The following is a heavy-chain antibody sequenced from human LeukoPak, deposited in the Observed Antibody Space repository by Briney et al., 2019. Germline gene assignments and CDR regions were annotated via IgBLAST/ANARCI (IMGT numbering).Heavy chain of an antibody. D-gene: IGHD3-22*01. CDR3: AIANYYDGSVLFDY. V-gene: IGHV1-24*01. Sequence: ASVKVSFKVSGYTLTELSMHWVRQAPGKGLEWMGGFDPEDGETIYAQKFQGRVTMTEDTSTDTAYMELSRLRSDDTAVYYCAIANYYDGSVLFDYWGQGTLVTVSS. CDR1: GYTLTELS. CDR2: FDPEDGET. J-gene: IGHJ4*02.